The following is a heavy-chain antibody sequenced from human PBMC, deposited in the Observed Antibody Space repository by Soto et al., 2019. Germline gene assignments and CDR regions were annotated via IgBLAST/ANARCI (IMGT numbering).Heavy chain of an antibody. CDR2: FDPEDGET. V-gene: IGHV1-24*01. Sequence: AASVKVSCKVSGYTLTELSMHWVRQAPGKGLEWMGGFDPEDGETIYAQKFQGRVTMTEDTSTDTAYMELSSLRSEDTAVYYCATLLGYCSSTSCPFDYWGQGTLVTVSS. CDR1: GYTLTELS. CDR3: ATLLGYCSSTSCPFDY. J-gene: IGHJ4*02. D-gene: IGHD2-2*01.